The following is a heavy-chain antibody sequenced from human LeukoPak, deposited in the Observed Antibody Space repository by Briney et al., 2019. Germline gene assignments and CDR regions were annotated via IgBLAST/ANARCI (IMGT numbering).Heavy chain of an antibody. J-gene: IGHJ3*02. V-gene: IGHV3-7*01. CDR2: IKQDGSEK. D-gene: IGHD3-16*01. CDR3: AREGAAFDI. CDR1: GFTFSSYW. Sequence: GGSLRLSCAASGFTFSSYWMSWVRQALGKGLEWVANIKQDGSEKYYVGSVKGRLTISRDNAKNSLYLQMNSLRAEDTAVYYCAREGAAFDIWGQGTMVTVSS.